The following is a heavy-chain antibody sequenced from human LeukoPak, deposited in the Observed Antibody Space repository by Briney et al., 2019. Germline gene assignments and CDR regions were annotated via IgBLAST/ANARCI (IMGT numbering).Heavy chain of an antibody. CDR3: ARHSGSGSYLEAFDI. J-gene: IGHJ3*02. Sequence: PSETLSLTCTVSGGSISSYYWSWIRQPPGKGLEWIGYIYYSGSTNYNPSLKSRVTISVDTSKNQFSLKLSSVTAAVTAVYYCARHSGSGSYLEAFDIWGQGTMVTVSS. V-gene: IGHV4-59*08. CDR1: GGSISSYY. D-gene: IGHD1-26*01. CDR2: IYYSGST.